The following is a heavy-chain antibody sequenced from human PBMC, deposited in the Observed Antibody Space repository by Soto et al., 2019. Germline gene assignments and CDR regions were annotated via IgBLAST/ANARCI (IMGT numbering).Heavy chain of an antibody. D-gene: IGHD3-10*01. CDR3: SRAYGAGSYFSDY. V-gene: IGHV3-53*01. CDR2: TYSDGNT. CDR1: GFTVSSNY. Sequence: VLVMESGGGLIQPGGSLTLSCAASGFTVSSNYMVWVRQAPGKGLEWVSVTYSDGNTLYADSVEGRFTISRDDTKNTLFLQMDSLRAEDTAMYYCSRAYGAGSYFSDYWGQGTLVTVSS. J-gene: IGHJ4*02.